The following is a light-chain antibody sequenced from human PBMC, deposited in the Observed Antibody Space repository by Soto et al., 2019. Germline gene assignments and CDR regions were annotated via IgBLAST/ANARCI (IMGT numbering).Light chain of an antibody. CDR2: DAS. Sequence: EIVMTQSPATLSVSPGERATLSCRASETVSSNLAWYQQKLGQAPRLLIYDASLRANGVPARFGGSGSGTDFTLTINSLEPEDFAVYYCQQRNVWPPITFGQGTRLEIK. J-gene: IGKJ5*01. V-gene: IGKV3-11*01. CDR1: ETVSSN. CDR3: QQRNVWPPIT.